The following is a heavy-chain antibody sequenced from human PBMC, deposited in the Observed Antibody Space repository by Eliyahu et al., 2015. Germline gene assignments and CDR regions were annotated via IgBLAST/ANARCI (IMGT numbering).Heavy chain of an antibody. J-gene: IGHJ4*02. CDR3: ASWGYCSSTSCLRLDYFDY. Sequence: QVQLQESGPGLVKPSETLSLTCTVSGGSISSYYWSWIRQPPGKGLEWIGYIYYSGSTNYNPSLKSRVTISVDTSKNQFSLKLSSVTAADTAVYYCASWGYCSSTSCLRLDYFDYWGQGTLVTVSS. D-gene: IGHD2-2*01. CDR2: IYYSGST. CDR1: GGSISSYY. V-gene: IGHV4-59*01.